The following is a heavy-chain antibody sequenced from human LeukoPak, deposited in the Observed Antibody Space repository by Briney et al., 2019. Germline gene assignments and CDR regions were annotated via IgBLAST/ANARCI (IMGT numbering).Heavy chain of an antibody. V-gene: IGHV3-49*04. D-gene: IGHD5-12*01. CDR2: IRSKNYGGTT. Sequence: GGSVRLSCTGSGFTFGDYAMNWVRQAPGKGLEWVGFIRSKNYGGTTEYAASVKGRFTISRDDSKSIAYLQMNSLKTEDTAVYYCTRVIVATKDYWGQGTLVTVSS. J-gene: IGHJ4*02. CDR1: GFTFGDYA. CDR3: TRVIVATKDY.